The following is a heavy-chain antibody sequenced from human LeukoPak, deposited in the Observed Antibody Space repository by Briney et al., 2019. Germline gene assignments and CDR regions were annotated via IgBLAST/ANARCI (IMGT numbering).Heavy chain of an antibody. D-gene: IGHD3-9*01. V-gene: IGHV3-30-3*01. J-gene: IGHJ4*02. CDR1: GFTFSYNA. Sequence: GGSLRLSCAASGFTFSYNAMHWVRQAPGKGLEWVAVISYDGNNKSYADSVKGRFTISRDNSENTLFMQMNSLRTEDTAVYYCARGAAYYYDTTGYELDYWGQGTLVAVSS. CDR3: ARGAAYYYDTTGYELDY. CDR2: ISYDGNNK.